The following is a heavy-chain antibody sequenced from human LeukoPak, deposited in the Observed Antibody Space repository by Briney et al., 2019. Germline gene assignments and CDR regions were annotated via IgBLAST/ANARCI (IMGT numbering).Heavy chain of an antibody. CDR2: IYYSGST. Sequence: SETLSLTCTVSGGSISSGGYYWSWIRQHPGKGLEWIGYIYYSGSTYYNPSLRSRVTISVDTSKNQFSLKLSSVTAADTTVYYCARDLLGVRGLSWFDPWGQGTLVTVSS. CDR1: GGSISSGGYY. J-gene: IGHJ5*02. D-gene: IGHD3-10*01. CDR3: ARDLLGVRGLSWFDP. V-gene: IGHV4-31*03.